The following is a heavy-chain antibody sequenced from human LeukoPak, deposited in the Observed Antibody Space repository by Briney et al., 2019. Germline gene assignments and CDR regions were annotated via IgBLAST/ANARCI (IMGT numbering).Heavy chain of an antibody. D-gene: IGHD5-24*01. CDR3: ARLRDGYSTKQFDY. CDR2: IYYSGNT. Sequence: PSETLSLTCTVSGGSISSSGYYWGWIRQPPGKGLEWIGTIYYSGNTYYSPSLKSRVTISVDTSKNQFSMKLSSVTAADTALYYCARLRDGYSTKQFDYWGQGTLVTVSS. V-gene: IGHV4-39*01. J-gene: IGHJ4*02. CDR1: GGSISSSGYY.